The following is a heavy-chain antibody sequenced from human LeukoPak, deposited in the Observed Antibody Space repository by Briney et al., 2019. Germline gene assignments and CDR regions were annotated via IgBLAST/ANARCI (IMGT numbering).Heavy chain of an antibody. CDR3: ARGARPSNWFGP. CDR1: GGTFSSYA. CDR2: IIPIFGTA. Sequence: ASVKVSCKASGGTFSSYAISWVRQAPGQGLEWTGGIIPIFGTANYAQKFQGRVTITADKSTSTAYMELSSLRSEDTAVYYCARGARPSNWFGPWGQGTLVTVSS. V-gene: IGHV1-69*06. D-gene: IGHD5-12*01. J-gene: IGHJ5*02.